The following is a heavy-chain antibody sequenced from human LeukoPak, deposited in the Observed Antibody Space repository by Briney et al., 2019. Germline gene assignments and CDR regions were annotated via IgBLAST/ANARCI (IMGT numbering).Heavy chain of an antibody. CDR1: GYTFTGYY. V-gene: IGHV1-2*02. CDR2: INPNSGGT. D-gene: IGHD3-9*01. J-gene: IGHJ4*02. Sequence: ASVKVSCKASGYTFTGYYMHWVRQAPGQGLEWMGWINPNSGGTNYPQNFQGRVTMTSDTSISTAYMELSRLRSDDTAVYYCARAGYYDVLTGYYIPGDFDYWGQGTLVTVSS. CDR3: ARAGYYDVLTGYYIPGDFDY.